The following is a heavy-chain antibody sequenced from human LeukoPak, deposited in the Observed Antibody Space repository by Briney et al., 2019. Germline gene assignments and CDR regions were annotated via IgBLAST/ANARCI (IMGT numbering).Heavy chain of an antibody. CDR1: GYSFTGHY. D-gene: IGHD3-10*01. V-gene: IGHV1-2*02. CDR3: ARGRRTWFGEFVLVRGIDP. CDR2: INPKSGGT. Sequence: ASVKVSCKASGYSFTGHYMHWVRQAPGQGLEWMGWINPKSGGTNYAQKFQGRVTMTRNTSISTAYMELSSLRSEDTAVYYCARGRRTWFGEFVLVRGIDPWGQGTLVTVSS. J-gene: IGHJ5*02.